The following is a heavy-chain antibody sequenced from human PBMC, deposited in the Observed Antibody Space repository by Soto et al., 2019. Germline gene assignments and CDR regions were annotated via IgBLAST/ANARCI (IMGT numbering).Heavy chain of an antibody. J-gene: IGHJ4*02. V-gene: IGHV1-69*01. Sequence: QVQLVQSGAEVKKPGSSVKVSCKASGGTFSSYAISWVRQAPGQGLEWMGGIIPIFGTANYAQKFQGRGTITADESTSTAYMELSSLRSEDTAVYYCARVGLYCSGRSCYSFDFWCQGTLVTVSS. D-gene: IGHD2-15*01. CDR3: ARVGLYCSGRSCYSFDF. CDR2: IIPIFGTA. CDR1: GGTFSSYA.